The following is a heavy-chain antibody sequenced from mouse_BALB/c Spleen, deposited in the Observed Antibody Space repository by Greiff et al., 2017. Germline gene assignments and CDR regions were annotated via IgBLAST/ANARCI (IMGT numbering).Heavy chain of an antibody. J-gene: IGHJ4*01. V-gene: IGHV1S81*02. CDR1: GYTFTSYY. CDR3: TRSGITTVVADY. Sequence: VQLHQSGAELVKPGASVKLSCKASGYTFTSYYMYWVKQRPGQGLEWIGEINPSNGGTNFNEKFKSKATLTVDKSSSTAYMQLSSLTSEDSAVYYCTRSGITTVVADYWGQGTSVTVSS. CDR2: INPSNGGT. D-gene: IGHD1-1*01.